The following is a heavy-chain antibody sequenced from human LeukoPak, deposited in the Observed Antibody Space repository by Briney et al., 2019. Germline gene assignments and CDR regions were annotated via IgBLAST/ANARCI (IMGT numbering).Heavy chain of an antibody. CDR1: GGSISSGGYS. J-gene: IGHJ5*02. Sequence: SETLSLTCAVSGGSISSGGYSWSWIRQPPGKGLERIGYIYHSGSTYYNPSLKSRVTISVDRSKNQFSLKLSSVTAADTAVYYCARAPVAPVVPGNPVGLWFDPWGQGALVTVSS. CDR2: IYHSGST. V-gene: IGHV4-30-2*01. D-gene: IGHD2-2*01. CDR3: ARAPVAPVVPGNPVGLWFDP.